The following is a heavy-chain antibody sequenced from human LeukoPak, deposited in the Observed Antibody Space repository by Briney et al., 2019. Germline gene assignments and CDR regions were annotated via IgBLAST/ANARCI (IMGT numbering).Heavy chain of an antibody. CDR2: IKGKTDGGTT. CDR1: TFSFSNAW. V-gene: IGHV3-15*01. CDR3: TTMWGLRVPRENSGSYEFDY. J-gene: IGHJ4*02. Sequence: KPGGSLRLSCAASTFSFSNAWMSWVRQAPGKGLEWVGRIKGKTDGGTTDYAAPVKGRFTISRDDSKNTLYLQMNSLKTEDTAVYYCTTMWGLRVPRENSGSYEFDYWGQGTLVTVSS. D-gene: IGHD1-26*01.